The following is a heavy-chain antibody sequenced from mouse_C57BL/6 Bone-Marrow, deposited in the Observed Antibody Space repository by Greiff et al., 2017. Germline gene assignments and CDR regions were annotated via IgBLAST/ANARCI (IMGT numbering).Heavy chain of an antibody. V-gene: IGHV14-2*01. CDR3: APSYYGNDDARDY. J-gene: IGHJ4*01. D-gene: IGHD2-2*01. Sequence: VQLQQSVAELVTPGASVKLSCTASGFNIKDSYMHWVKQRTEQGLEWIGRIDPEDGETKYAPKFQGKATITADTSSNTAYLQLSSLTSEDTAVYDCAPSYYGNDDARDYWGQGTSVTVSA. CDR1: GFNIKDSY. CDR2: IDPEDGET.